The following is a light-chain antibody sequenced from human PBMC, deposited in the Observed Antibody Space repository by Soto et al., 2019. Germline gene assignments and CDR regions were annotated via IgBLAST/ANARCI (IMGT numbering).Light chain of an antibody. CDR3: SSFTRSNTWV. Sequence: QSVLTQPASVSGSPGHSITISCTGTNSDVGGYSYVSWFQQHPGKAPKLIIYEVSNRPSGVSIRFSGSKSGNTASLTVSGFQAEDEADYYCSSFTRSNTWVIGGGTKLTVL. CDR1: NSDVGGYSY. CDR2: EVS. V-gene: IGLV2-14*01. J-gene: IGLJ3*02.